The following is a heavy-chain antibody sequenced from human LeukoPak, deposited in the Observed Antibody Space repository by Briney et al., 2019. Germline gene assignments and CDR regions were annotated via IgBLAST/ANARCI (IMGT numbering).Heavy chain of an antibody. J-gene: IGHJ4*02. CDR3: ARARGYFDWSLDY. Sequence: QTGGSLRLSCAASGFTFSSYWMSWVRQAPGKGLEWVANIKQDGSEKCYVDSVKGRFTISRDNAKNSLYLQMNSLRAEDTAVYYCARARGYFDWSLDYWGQGTLVTVSS. CDR2: IKQDGSEK. CDR1: GFTFSSYW. D-gene: IGHD3-9*01. V-gene: IGHV3-7*01.